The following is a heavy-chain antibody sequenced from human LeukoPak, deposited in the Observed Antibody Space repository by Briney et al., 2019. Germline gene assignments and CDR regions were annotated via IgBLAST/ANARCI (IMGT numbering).Heavy chain of an antibody. D-gene: IGHD3-22*01. CDR2: ISSSSSYI. J-gene: IGHJ5*02. CDR1: GFTFSSYS. CDR3: ARDLAPHTMTFYNWFDP. Sequence: PGGSLRLSCAASGFTFSSYSMNWVRQAPGKGLEWVSSISSSSSYIYYADSVKGRFTISRDNAKNSLYLQMNSLRAEDTAVYYCARDLAPHTMTFYNWFDPWGQGTLVTVSS. V-gene: IGHV3-21*01.